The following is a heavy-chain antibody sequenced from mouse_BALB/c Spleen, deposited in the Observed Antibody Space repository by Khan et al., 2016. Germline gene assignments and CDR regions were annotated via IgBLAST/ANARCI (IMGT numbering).Heavy chain of an antibody. V-gene: IGHV7-3*02. CDR1: GFTFTDYY. CDR2: IRNKANGYTT. D-gene: IGHD1-1*01. Sequence: EVQLVESGGGLVQPGGSLRLSCATSGFTFTDYYMSWVRQPPGKALEWMGFIRNKANGYTTEYSASVKGRFTISRDTSQTILYLQRNSLRAEASATYYCARDYYAYYFDYWGQGTTLTVAS. CDR3: ARDYYAYYFDY. J-gene: IGHJ2*01.